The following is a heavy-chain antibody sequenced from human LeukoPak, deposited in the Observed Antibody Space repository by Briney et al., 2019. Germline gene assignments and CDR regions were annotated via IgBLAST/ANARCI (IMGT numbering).Heavy chain of an antibody. Sequence: GGSLRLSCAASGFTFSSYGMHWVRQAPGKGLEWVAFIRYDGSNKYYADSVKGRFTISRDNAKNSLYLQMNSLRAEDTAVYYCARDSLDCSGGSCYATPFDYWGQGTLVTVSS. D-gene: IGHD2-15*01. CDR2: IRYDGSNK. CDR3: ARDSLDCSGGSCYATPFDY. J-gene: IGHJ4*02. CDR1: GFTFSSYG. V-gene: IGHV3-30*02.